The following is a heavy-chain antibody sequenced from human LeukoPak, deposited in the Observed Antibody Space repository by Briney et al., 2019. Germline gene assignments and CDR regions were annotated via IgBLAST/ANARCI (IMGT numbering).Heavy chain of an antibody. J-gene: IGHJ4*02. CDR1: GYTFTGYY. V-gene: IGHV1-2*02. CDR3: ARCPISAAVRYFDWSFDY. D-gene: IGHD3-9*01. CDR2: INPNSGGT. Sequence: GASVKVSCKASGYTFTGYYMHWVRQAPGRGLEWMGWINPNSGGTNYAQKFQGRVTMTRDTSISTAYMELSRLRSDDTAVYYCARCPISAAVRYFDWSFDYWGQGTLVTVSS.